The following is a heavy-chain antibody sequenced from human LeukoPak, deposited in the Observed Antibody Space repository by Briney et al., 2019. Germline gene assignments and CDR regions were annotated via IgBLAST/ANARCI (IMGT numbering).Heavy chain of an antibody. CDR3: ARAPRNSSTMLDY. J-gene: IGHJ4*02. CDR2: TSYDGGNK. D-gene: IGHD6-13*01. V-gene: IGHV3-30*04. Sequence: GGSLRLSCAASGFTFGSYAMHWVRQAPGKGLEWVAITSYDGGNKYYADSVKGRFTISRDNSKNTLYLQMNSLRAEDTAVYYCARAPRNSSTMLDYWGQGTLVTVSS. CDR1: GFTFGSYA.